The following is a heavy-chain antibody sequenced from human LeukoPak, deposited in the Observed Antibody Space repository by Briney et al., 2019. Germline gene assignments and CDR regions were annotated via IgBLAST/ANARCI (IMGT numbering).Heavy chain of an antibody. CDR1: GFTFSSYA. CDR3: AKHSRSVATILGLFDY. V-gene: IGHV3-23*01. Sequence: GGSLRLSCAASGFTFSSYAMSWVRQAPGKGLEWVSAISGSGGSTYYADSVKGRFTISRDNSKNTLYLQMNSLRAEDTAVCYCAKHSRSVATILGLFDYWGQGTLVTVSS. D-gene: IGHD5-12*01. CDR2: ISGSGGST. J-gene: IGHJ4*02.